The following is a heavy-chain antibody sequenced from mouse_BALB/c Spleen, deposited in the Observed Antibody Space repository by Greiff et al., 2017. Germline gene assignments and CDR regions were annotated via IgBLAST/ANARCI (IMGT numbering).Heavy chain of an antibody. CDR3: AREGVITTVVATWEDY. CDR1: GFTFSSYA. V-gene: IGHV5-6-5*01. Sequence: EVQRVESGGGLVKPGGSLKLSCAASGFTFSSYAMSWVRQTPEKRLEWVASISSGGSTYYPDSVKGRFTISRDNARNILYLQMSSLRSEDTAMYYCAREGVITTVVATWEDYWGQGTSVTVSS. D-gene: IGHD1-1*01. CDR2: ISSGGST. J-gene: IGHJ4*01.